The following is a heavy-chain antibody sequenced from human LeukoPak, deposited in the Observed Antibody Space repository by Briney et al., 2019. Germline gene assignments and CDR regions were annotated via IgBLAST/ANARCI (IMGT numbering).Heavy chain of an antibody. V-gene: IGHV4-39*07. D-gene: IGHD6-19*01. CDR3: ARVGGSGWYLGSFDY. CDR2: IYYSGST. J-gene: IGHJ4*02. Sequence: SETLSLTCTVSGGSISSSSDYWGWIRQPPGKGLEWIGSIYYSGSTNYNPPLKSRVTISVDTSKNQFSLKLSSVTAADTAVYYCARVGGSGWYLGSFDYWGQGTLVTVSS. CDR1: GGSISSSSDY.